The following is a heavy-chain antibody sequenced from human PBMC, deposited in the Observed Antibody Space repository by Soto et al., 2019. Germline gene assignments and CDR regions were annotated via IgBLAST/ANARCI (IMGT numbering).Heavy chain of an antibody. CDR3: ARGDYDSSGYQGAFDI. CDR1: GYTFTSYA. D-gene: IGHD3-22*01. V-gene: IGHV1-3*01. J-gene: IGHJ3*02. Sequence: QVQLVQSGAEVKKPGASVKVSCKASGYTFTSYAMHWVRQATGQRLEWMGWINAGNGNTKYSQKFQGRVTITRDTSASTAYMELSSLRSEDTAVYYCARGDYDSSGYQGAFDIWGQGTMVTVSS. CDR2: INAGNGNT.